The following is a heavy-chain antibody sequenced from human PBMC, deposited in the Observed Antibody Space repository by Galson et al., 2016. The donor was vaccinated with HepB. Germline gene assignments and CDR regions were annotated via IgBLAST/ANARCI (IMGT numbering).Heavy chain of an antibody. CDR2: IYYSGST. J-gene: IGHJ6*02. Sequence: SETLSLTCAVSGVSISSSSYYWGWIRQPPGKGLEWIGSIYYSGSTYYNPSLKSRVTVSVDTSKNQFSLKLSSVTAADTAVYYCARHLRGGYDMDVWGQGTTVTVSS. V-gene: IGHV4-39*01. D-gene: IGHD3-10*01. CDR3: ARHLRGGYDMDV. CDR1: GVSISSSSYY.